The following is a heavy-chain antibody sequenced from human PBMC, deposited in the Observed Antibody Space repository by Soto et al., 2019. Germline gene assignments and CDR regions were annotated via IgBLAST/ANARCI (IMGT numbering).Heavy chain of an antibody. Sequence: EVQLLESGGGLVQPGGSLRLSCAASGFTFSSYAMSWVRQAPGKGLEWVSDISGSGGSTYYADSVKGRFTISRDNSKNTLYLQMNSLRAEDAAVYYCYSSGWYGNMWGQGTLVTVSS. CDR1: GFTFSSYA. D-gene: IGHD6-19*01. CDR2: ISGSGGST. J-gene: IGHJ4*02. CDR3: YSSGWYGNM. V-gene: IGHV3-23*01.